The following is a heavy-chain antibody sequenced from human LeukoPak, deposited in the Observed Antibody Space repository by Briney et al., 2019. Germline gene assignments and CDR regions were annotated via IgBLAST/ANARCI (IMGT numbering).Heavy chain of an antibody. CDR2: IKPSGGST. CDR3: ARVHDSDWYFDY. V-gene: IGHV1-46*01. CDR1: GYSFTTYY. D-gene: IGHD6-19*01. J-gene: IGHJ4*02. Sequence: ASVKVSCKASGYSFTTYYMNWVRHAPGQGLEWMGIIKPSGGSTSYAQKFQDRVTITRDTSTSTVYMVLSSLRSEDTAVYYCARVHDSDWYFDYWGQGTLVTVSS.